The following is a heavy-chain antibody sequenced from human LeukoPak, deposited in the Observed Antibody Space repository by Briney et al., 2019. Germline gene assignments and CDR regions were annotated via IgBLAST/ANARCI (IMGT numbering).Heavy chain of an antibody. CDR3: XXXXXXCVGDYCPALDS. CDR1: RFTFSNYW. Sequence: GGSLRLSCVASRFTFSNYWMSWVRQAPGKGLEWVANINQDGSKKRYADSMKGRFTISRDNAKESLYLQLNILRAEDTALYYYXXXXXXCVGDYCPALDSWGQGTLVTVSS. CDR2: INQDGSKK. V-gene: IGHV3-7*01. J-gene: IGHJ4*02. D-gene: IGHD2-21*02.